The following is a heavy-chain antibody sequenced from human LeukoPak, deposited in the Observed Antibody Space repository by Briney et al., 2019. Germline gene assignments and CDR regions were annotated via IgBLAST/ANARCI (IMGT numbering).Heavy chain of an antibody. Sequence: QPGRSLRLSCAASGFIFDDYAMHWVRQAPGKGLEWVSGITWNSDSIDYADSVKGRFTISRDNAKNSLYLQMNSLRAEDTAVYYCARFLVTMVRGEVLRYFDYWGQGTLVTVSS. V-gene: IGHV3-9*01. J-gene: IGHJ4*02. CDR3: ARFLVTMVRGEVLRYFDY. CDR1: GFIFDDYA. CDR2: ITWNSDSI. D-gene: IGHD3-10*01.